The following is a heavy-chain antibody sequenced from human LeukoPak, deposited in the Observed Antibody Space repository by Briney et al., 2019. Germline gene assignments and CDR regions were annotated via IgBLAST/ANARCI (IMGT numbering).Heavy chain of an antibody. Sequence: SETLSLTSTVSGGSITTYFWSWIRQPPGEGLEWIGYIYYIGNTNYNPSLRSRVTISVDTSKNQFSLKLTSATYSDTPVFYCARESGDPASFQHWGQGTLVTVSS. CDR2: IYYIGNT. D-gene: IGHD2-21*02. V-gene: IGHV4-59*01. CDR3: ARESGDPASFQH. J-gene: IGHJ1*01. CDR1: GGSITTYF.